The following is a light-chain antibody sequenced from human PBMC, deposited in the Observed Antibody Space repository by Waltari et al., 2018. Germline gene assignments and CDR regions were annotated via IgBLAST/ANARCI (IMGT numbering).Light chain of an antibody. Sequence: SSELTQDPTVSVALGQTVRITCQGDSLRRYYASWYRQRPGQAPILLIYGQNNRPSGIPDRVSGSTSGNMASLTITAAQAEDEADYYCHSRDTTTNRVFGRGTKLTVV. CDR3: HSRDTTTNRV. CDR1: SLRRYY. CDR2: GQN. J-gene: IGLJ3*02. V-gene: IGLV3-19*01.